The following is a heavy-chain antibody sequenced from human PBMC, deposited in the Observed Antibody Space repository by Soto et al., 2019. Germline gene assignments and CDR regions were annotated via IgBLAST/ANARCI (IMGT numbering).Heavy chain of an antibody. CDR3: ARARRGVAVVGRQVGFEDY. D-gene: IGHD6-19*01. J-gene: IGHJ4*02. CDR2: IIPIFGTA. CDR1: GGTFSSYA. Sequence: GASVKVSCKASGGTFSSYAISWVRQAPGQGLEWMGGIIPIFGTANYAQKFQGRVTITADKSTSTAYMELSSLRSEDTAVYYCARARRGVAVVGRQVGFEDYWGQGTLVTVSS. V-gene: IGHV1-69*06.